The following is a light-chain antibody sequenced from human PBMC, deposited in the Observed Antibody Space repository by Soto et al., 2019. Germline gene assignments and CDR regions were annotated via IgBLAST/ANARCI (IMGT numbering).Light chain of an antibody. Sequence: DIQMTQSPSTLSASVGDRVTITCRASQSISSWLARYQQKPGKAPKLLIYDASSLESGVPSRCSGSGSGTEFTLTISSLQPDDFATYYCQQYNSYSTFGQGTKVEIK. V-gene: IGKV1-5*01. CDR1: QSISSW. J-gene: IGKJ1*01. CDR2: DAS. CDR3: QQYNSYST.